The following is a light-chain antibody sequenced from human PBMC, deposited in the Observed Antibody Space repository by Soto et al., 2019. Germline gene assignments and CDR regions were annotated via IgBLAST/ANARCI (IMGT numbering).Light chain of an antibody. CDR1: QGIRHY. Sequence: NRVNHSPSSLSASMEGRVCMXPRASQGIRHYLAWYQQKPGKVPKLLIYEASNLQSGVPSRFRGGGSGTEFTLTISSLQPEDVATYYCQNFDIAPQTFGHVTMVDI. V-gene: IGKV1-27*01. CDR3: QNFDIAPQT. CDR2: EAS. J-gene: IGKJ1*01.